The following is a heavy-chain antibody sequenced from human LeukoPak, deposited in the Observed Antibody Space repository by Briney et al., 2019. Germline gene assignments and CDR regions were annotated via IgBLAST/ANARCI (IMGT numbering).Heavy chain of an antibody. J-gene: IGHJ4*02. V-gene: IGHV1-3*01. CDR3: ARDRWFGEFPIDY. Sequence: ASAKVSCKASGYTFTSYAMHWVRQAPGQRLEWMGWINAGNGNTKYSQKFQGRVTITRDTSASTAYMELSSLRSEDTAVYYCARDRWFGEFPIDYWGQGTLVTVSS. CDR2: INAGNGNT. CDR1: GYTFTSYA. D-gene: IGHD3-10*01.